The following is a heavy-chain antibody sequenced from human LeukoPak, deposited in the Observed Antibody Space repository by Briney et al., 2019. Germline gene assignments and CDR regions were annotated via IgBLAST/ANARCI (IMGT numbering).Heavy chain of an antibody. V-gene: IGHV4-39*07. CDR1: GGSISSSSYY. Sequence: PSETLSLTCTVSGGSISSSSYYWGWIRQPPGKGLEWIGSIYHGETTYYNPSLKTRLTISLDTSKNQFSLKLSSVTAADTAVYYCASNWSDFDYWGQGILVTVSS. D-gene: IGHD1-1*01. CDR2: IYHGETT. J-gene: IGHJ4*02. CDR3: ASNWSDFDY.